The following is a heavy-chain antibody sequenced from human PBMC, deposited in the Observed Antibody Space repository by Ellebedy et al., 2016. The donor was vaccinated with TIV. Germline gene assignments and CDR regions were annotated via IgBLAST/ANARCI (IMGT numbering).Heavy chain of an antibody. Sequence: PGGSLRLSCAASGFTFSIYWMNWVRQAPGKGLEWVANIKEDGSRTSYVDSVRGRSTISRDNAKNSLYLQMNSLRAEDTAVYYCATGARSEGGYWGQGTLVTVSS. V-gene: IGHV3-7*01. D-gene: IGHD2-15*01. CDR2: IKEDGSRT. J-gene: IGHJ4*02. CDR3: ATGARSEGGY. CDR1: GFTFSIYW.